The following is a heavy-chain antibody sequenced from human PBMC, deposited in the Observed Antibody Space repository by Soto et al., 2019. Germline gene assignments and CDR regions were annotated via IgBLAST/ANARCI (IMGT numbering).Heavy chain of an antibody. V-gene: IGHV3-23*01. CDR2: ISGSGEST. Sequence: GGSLRLSCAASGYTFSSCAMNWVRQAPGKGLEWVSTISGSGESTYYADSVKGRFTISRDNSKSTLYLQMNSLRAEDTAVYYCAKDRWNYDYFDFWGQGTLVTVSS. CDR3: AKDRWNYDYFDF. J-gene: IGHJ4*02. D-gene: IGHD1-7*01. CDR1: GYTFSSCA.